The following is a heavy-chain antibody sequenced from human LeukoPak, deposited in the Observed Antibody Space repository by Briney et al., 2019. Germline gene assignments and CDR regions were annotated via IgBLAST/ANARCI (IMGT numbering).Heavy chain of an antibody. CDR1: GFTFSSYS. V-gene: IGHV3-21*01. D-gene: IGHD5-12*01. Sequence: GGSLRLSCAASGFTFSSYSMNWVRQAPGKGLEWVSSISSSSSYIYYADSVKGRFTISRDNAKNSVYLQMNSLRAEDTAVYYCARGRGYSRMDVWGKGTTVTVSS. CDR2: ISSSSSYI. J-gene: IGHJ6*04. CDR3: ARGRGYSRMDV.